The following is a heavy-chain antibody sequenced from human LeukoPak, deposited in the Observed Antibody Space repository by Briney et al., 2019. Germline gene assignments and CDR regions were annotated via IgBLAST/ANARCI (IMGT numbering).Heavy chain of an antibody. CDR2: ISYDGSNK. CDR3: ANGLAQGMAAQGMAVANRLFEY. J-gene: IGHJ4*02. V-gene: IGHV3-30*18. D-gene: IGHD6-19*01. CDR1: GFTFSSYG. Sequence: GGSLRLSCAASGFTFSSYGMDWVRQAPGKGLGWVAGISYDGSNKYHADSVKGRFTISRDNSKNTLYLQMNSLRAEDTAVHYCANGLAQGMAAQGMAVANRLFEYWGQGTLVTVSS.